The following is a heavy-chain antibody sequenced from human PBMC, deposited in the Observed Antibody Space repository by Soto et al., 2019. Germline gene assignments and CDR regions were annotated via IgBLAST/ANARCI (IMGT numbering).Heavy chain of an antibody. V-gene: IGHV3-73*01. CDR2: IRSKANSYAT. CDR3: TRHPADSGNVFDY. D-gene: IGHD2-15*01. J-gene: IGHJ4*02. Sequence: EVQLVESGGGLVQPGGSLKLSCAASGFTFSGSTMHWVRQASGKGLEWVGRIRSKANSYATVYAASVKGRFTISRDDSKNTAYLQMNSLKIEDTAVYYCTRHPADSGNVFDYWGQGTLVTVSS. CDR1: GFTFSGST.